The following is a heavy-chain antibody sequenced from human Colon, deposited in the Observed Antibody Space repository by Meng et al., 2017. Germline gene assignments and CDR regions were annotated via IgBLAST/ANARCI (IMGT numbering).Heavy chain of an antibody. Sequence: SETLSLTCTVSGYSISSGYYWGWIRQHPGKGLEWIGSIYHSGSTYYNPSLKSRVTISVDTSKNQFSLKLSSVTAADTAVYYCATGSSIGPPLGVFDYWGQGTLVTVSS. D-gene: IGHD2-21*01. V-gene: IGHV4-38-2*02. CDR2: IYHSGST. J-gene: IGHJ4*02. CDR3: ATGSSIGPPLGVFDY. CDR1: GYSISSGYY.